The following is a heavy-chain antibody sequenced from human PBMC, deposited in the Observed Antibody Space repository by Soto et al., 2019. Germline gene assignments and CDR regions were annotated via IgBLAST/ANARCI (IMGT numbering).Heavy chain of an antibody. D-gene: IGHD3-3*01. CDR3: AREGHFTVYDSDCYYFYGLDF. V-gene: IGHV1-8*01. CDR1: GYTFTSSD. Sequence: ASVKVSCKASGYTFTSSDINWVGKAPGQGLEWMGWMNPNTGNSGFAQKFQGRVTMTSDTSISTAYMELSSLRSEDSAVYYCAREGHFTVYDSDCYYFYGLDFWRQWTTVTVAS. J-gene: IGHJ6*01. CDR2: MNPNTGNS.